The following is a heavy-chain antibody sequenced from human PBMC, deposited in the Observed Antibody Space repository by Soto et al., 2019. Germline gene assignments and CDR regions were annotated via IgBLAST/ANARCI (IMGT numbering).Heavy chain of an antibody. D-gene: IGHD3-3*01. CDR3: AKVLHDFWSGYRAANYYYGMDV. CDR2: ISYDGSNK. J-gene: IGHJ6*02. CDR1: GFTFSSYG. V-gene: IGHV3-30*18. Sequence: PGGSLRLSCAASGFTFSSYGMHWVRQAPGKGLEWVAVISYDGSNKYYADSVKGRFTISRDNSKNTLYLQMNSLRAEDTAVYYCAKVLHDFWSGYRAANYYYGMDVWGQGTTVTVS.